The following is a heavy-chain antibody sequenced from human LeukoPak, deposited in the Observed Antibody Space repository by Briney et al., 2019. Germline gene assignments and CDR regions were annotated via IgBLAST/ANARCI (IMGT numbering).Heavy chain of an antibody. V-gene: IGHV4-34*12. Sequence: PSETLSLTCAVSGYSLTNHYWIWIRQPPGKGLEWIGEILHTGSTNYNPSFKSRVSISIDTSKNQFFLRLTSVTAADTAVYYRARGPAAVHPWGQGTLVTVSS. CDR2: ILHTGST. J-gene: IGHJ5*02. D-gene: IGHD6-13*01. CDR1: GYSLTNHY. CDR3: ARGPAAVHP.